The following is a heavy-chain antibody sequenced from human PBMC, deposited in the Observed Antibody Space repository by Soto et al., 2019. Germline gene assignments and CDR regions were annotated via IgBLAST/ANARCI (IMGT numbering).Heavy chain of an antibody. J-gene: IGHJ3*02. CDR1: GYTFTSYY. CDR3: ARAKTTTMVRGAAYTNTGAFDI. V-gene: IGHV1-46*03. CDR2: INPSGGST. Sequence: ASVKVSCKASGYTFTSYYMHWVRQAPGQGLEWMGIINPSGGSTSYAQKFQGRVTMTRDTSTSTVYMELSSLRSEDTAVYYCARAKTTTMVRGAAYTNTGAFDIWGQGTMVTFSS. D-gene: IGHD3-10*01.